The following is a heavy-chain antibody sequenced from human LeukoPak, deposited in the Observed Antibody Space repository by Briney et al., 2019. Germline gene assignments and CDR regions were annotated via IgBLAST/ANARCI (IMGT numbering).Heavy chain of an antibody. J-gene: IGHJ6*03. CDR3: ATTRAPSNGRVLYYMDV. Sequence: GGPPRRLCAASGLTYSRHSMKWVRQAPGPGMEEEPSIGSSSSHMYYADSVKGRFTISRDNAKNSLYLQMNSLRAEDTAVYYCATTRAPSNGRVLYYMDVWGKGTTVTVSS. CDR2: IGSSSSHM. D-gene: IGHD1-1*01. V-gene: IGHV3-21*01. CDR1: GLTYSRHS.